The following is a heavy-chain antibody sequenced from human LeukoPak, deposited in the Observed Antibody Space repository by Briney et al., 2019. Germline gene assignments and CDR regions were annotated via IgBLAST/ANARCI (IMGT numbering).Heavy chain of an antibody. D-gene: IGHD1-26*01. J-gene: IGHJ6*02. V-gene: IGHV3-23*01. CDR1: GFTFSSHA. CDR3: ARGWSGSYSTGYYYGMDV. CDR2: VSGSGSNT. Sequence: GGSLRLSCAASGFTFSSHAMSWVRQAPGKGLEWVSAVSGSGSNTYYADSVKGRFTISRDNAKNSLYLQMNSLRAEDTAVYYCARGWSGSYSTGYYYGMDVWGQGTTVTVSS.